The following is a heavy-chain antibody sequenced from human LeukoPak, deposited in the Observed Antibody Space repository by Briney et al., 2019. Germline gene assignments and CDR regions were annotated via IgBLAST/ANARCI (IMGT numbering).Heavy chain of an antibody. V-gene: IGHV3-9*01. J-gene: IGHJ3*02. CDR2: ISWNSGSI. CDR3: ATEVGATLGAFDI. D-gene: IGHD1-26*01. Sequence: LSGGSLRLSCAASGFTFSSYWMSWVRQAPGKGLEWVSGISWNSGSIGYADSVKGRFTISRDNAKNSLYLQMNSLRAEDTALYYCATEVGATLGAFDIWGQGTMVTVSS. CDR1: GFTFSSYW.